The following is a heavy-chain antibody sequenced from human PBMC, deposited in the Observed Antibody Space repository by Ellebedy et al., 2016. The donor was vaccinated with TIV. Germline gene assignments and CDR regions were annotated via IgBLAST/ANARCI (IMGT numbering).Heavy chain of an antibody. J-gene: IGHJ4*02. D-gene: IGHD6-19*01. CDR1: GFSFSSYW. V-gene: IGHV3-7*01. Sequence: GGSLRLXXAASGFSFSSYWMNWVRQAPGKGLEWVANIKGDGSEKLYVDSVKGRFTISRDNAKNSLYLQMNSLRAEDTAVYYCARESQTQWYFDYWGQGTLVTVSS. CDR3: ARESQTQWYFDY. CDR2: IKGDGSEK.